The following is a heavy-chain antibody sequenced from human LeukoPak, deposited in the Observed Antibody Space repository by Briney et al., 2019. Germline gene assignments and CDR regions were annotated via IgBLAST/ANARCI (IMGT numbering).Heavy chain of an antibody. V-gene: IGHV5-51*01. CDR3: ARSVRAYYYGSGSYGDWFDP. J-gene: IGHJ5*02. CDR2: IYPGDSDT. CDR1: GYSFTSYW. Sequence: GGSLKISCKGSGYSFTSYWIGWVRQMPGKGLEWMGIIYPGDSDTRYSPSFQGQVTISADKSISTAYLQWSSLKASDTAMYYCARSVRAYYYGSGSYGDWFDPWGQGTLVTVSS. D-gene: IGHD3-10*01.